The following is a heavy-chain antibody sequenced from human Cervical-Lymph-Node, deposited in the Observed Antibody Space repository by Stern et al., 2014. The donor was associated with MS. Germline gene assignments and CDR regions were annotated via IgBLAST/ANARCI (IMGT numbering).Heavy chain of an antibody. Sequence: VQLLESGPGLLRPSETLSLTCNVSGASITSHFWSWIRQPPGKGLEWIGYIYYRGTTNYNASLKGRVAISINTSKTQFSLRLSSVTAADTAVYYCARATDLWGQGILVTVSS. V-gene: IGHV4-59*11. CDR3: ARATDL. CDR1: GASITSHF. J-gene: IGHJ5*02. CDR2: IYYRGTT.